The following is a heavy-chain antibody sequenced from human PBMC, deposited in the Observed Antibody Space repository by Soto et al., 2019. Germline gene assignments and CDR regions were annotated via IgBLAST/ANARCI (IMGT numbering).Heavy chain of an antibody. V-gene: IGHV3-48*02. Sequence: EMQLVESGGDLVQRGGSLRLACAASGFTFRSYSMNWVRQAPGKGLEWISYISDASRAIYYTDSVKGRFTISRDDAKNALYLQMDGLRDEDTAVYYCARLQLGSEKTFDLWGQGTRVTVSS. CDR1: GFTFRSYS. D-gene: IGHD1-1*01. J-gene: IGHJ4*02. CDR3: ARLQLGSEKTFDL. CDR2: ISDASRAI.